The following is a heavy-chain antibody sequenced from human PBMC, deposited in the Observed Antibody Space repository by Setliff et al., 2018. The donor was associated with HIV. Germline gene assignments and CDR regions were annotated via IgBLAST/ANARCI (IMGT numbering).Heavy chain of an antibody. CDR2: INGYSGKT. D-gene: IGHD5-12*01. Sequence: ASVKVSCKASRYIFTGYYMHWVRQAPGQGLEWLGYINGYSGKTHLSPRLQGRVTMTTDTSTSTAYMELRNLRSSDTAMYYCARDYVEMATFPIDFWGQGTLVTVSS. CDR1: RYIFTGYY. J-gene: IGHJ4*02. V-gene: IGHV1-18*04. CDR3: ARDYVEMATFPIDF.